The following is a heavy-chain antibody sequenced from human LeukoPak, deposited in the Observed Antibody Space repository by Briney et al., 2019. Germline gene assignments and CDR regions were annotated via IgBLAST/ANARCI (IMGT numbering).Heavy chain of an antibody. CDR1: GDNLSSNSAA. CDR2: TYYKSQSYT. CDR3: AREEDLVRWFDR. D-gene: IGHD6-6*01. V-gene: IGHV6-1*01. Sequence: SQTLSLTCAISGDNLSSNSAAWNWLRQSPSRGLESLGRTYYKSQSYTDYAVSVKSRITINPDTSKNQFSLHLNSVTPEDTAVYYCAREEDLVRWFDRWGQGTLVTVSS. J-gene: IGHJ5*02.